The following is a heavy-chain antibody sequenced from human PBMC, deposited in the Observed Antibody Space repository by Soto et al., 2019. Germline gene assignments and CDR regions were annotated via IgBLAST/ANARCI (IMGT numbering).Heavy chain of an antibody. Sequence: TGGSLRLFCAASGFTFSSEAMSWVRQAPGKGLEWVSAISGSGGSTYYADSVKGRCTISRDNSKNTLYLQMNSLRAEDTAVYYCAREYYDILTGYYLVFDYWGQGTLVTVSS. V-gene: IGHV3-23*01. CDR1: GFTFSSEA. CDR2: ISGSGGST. D-gene: IGHD3-9*01. CDR3: AREYYDILTGYYLVFDY. J-gene: IGHJ4*02.